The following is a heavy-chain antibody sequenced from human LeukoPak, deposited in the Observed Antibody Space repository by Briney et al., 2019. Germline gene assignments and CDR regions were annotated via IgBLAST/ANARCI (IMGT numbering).Heavy chain of an antibody. V-gene: IGHV4-59*01. J-gene: IGHJ4*02. CDR2: IYYSGST. CDR1: GGSISSYY. CDR3: ARSVEMAAMPFDY. Sequence: SETLSLTGTVSGGSISSYYWSWLRQPPGKGLKWMGYIYYSGSTNYNPSLKRRVTISVDTSKNQFSLKLSSVTAADTAVYYCARSVEMAAMPFDYWGQGTLVTVSS. D-gene: IGHD5-24*01.